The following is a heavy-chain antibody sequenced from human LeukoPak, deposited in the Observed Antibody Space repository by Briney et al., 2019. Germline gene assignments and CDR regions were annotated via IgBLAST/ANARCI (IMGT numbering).Heavy chain of an antibody. Sequence: GGSLRLSCAASGFTFSSYDMHWVRQVTGKRLEWVSAIGTAGDTYYPGSVKGRFTISRENAKNSLYLQMNSLRAGDTAVYYCARGIPYGDYVEWLDYWGQGTLVTVSS. CDR3: ARGIPYGDYVEWLDY. D-gene: IGHD4-17*01. J-gene: IGHJ4*02. V-gene: IGHV3-13*01. CDR2: IGTAGDT. CDR1: GFTFSSYD.